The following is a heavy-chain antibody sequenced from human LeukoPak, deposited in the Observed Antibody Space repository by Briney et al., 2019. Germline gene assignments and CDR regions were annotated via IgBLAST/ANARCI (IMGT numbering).Heavy chain of an antibody. Sequence: GGSLRLSCAASGFTFNNYVMHWVRQAPGKGLEWVAVISYDGSNKYYADSVKGRFTISRDNSKNTLYLQMNSLRAEDTAVYYCAREGWYQSLYAFDIWGQGTMVTVSS. CDR3: AREGWYQSLYAFDI. D-gene: IGHD2-15*01. CDR2: ISYDGSNK. CDR1: GFTFNNYV. V-gene: IGHV3-30*04. J-gene: IGHJ3*02.